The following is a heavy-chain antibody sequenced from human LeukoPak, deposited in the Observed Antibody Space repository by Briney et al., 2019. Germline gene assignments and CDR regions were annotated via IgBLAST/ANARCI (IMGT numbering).Heavy chain of an antibody. CDR2: SGTRSGTK. J-gene: IGHJ4*02. D-gene: IGHD3-16*02. CDR3: LLQMTYGELSDPDF. Sequence: SGGSLRLSCAAPGFTLSSLAMHWVRQAPGKGLEWVSSSGTRSGTKYYADSVMGRFTISRDSAMNSVSLQINSLRAEDTAVYYCLLQMTYGELSDPDFRGQGTLVTVSS. V-gene: IGHV3-21*01. CDR1: GFTLSSLA.